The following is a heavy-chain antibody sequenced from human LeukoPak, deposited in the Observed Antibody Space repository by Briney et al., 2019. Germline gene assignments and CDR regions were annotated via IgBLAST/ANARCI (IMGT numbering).Heavy chain of an antibody. CDR1: RFTFSSYD. CDR2: IGTAGDT. D-gene: IGHD3-10*01. V-gene: IGHV3-13*01. Sequence: GGSLRLSCAASRFTFSSYDMHWVRQATGKGLEWVSAIGTAGDTYYPGSVKGRFTISRENAKNSLYLQMNSLRAGDTAVYYCARVVYGSGSYDYWGQGTLVTVSS. J-gene: IGHJ4*02. CDR3: ARVVYGSGSYDY.